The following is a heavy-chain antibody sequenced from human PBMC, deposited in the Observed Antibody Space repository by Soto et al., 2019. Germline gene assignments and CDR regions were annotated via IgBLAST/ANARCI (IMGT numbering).Heavy chain of an antibody. CDR3: TKDRVPDGIYSFDY. Sequence: PGGSLRLSCAASGFTFSDYGMHWVRQAPGKGLEWVAVISYDGSEKYYADSVTGRFTISRDNSMKTVYLQMNSLRVEDAAVYYCTKDRVPDGIYSFDYWGQGALVTVSS. CDR2: ISYDGSEK. D-gene: IGHD2-15*01. J-gene: IGHJ4*02. V-gene: IGHV3-30*18. CDR1: GFTFSDYG.